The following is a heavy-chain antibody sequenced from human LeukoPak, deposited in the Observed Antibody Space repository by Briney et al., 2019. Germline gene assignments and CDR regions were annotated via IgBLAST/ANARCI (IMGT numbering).Heavy chain of an antibody. D-gene: IGHD3-22*01. J-gene: IGHJ3*02. CDR1: GGSFSGYY. CDR2: INHSGST. V-gene: IGHV4-34*01. CDR3: ASEWYYYDSSGYQQDAFDI. Sequence: RTSETLSLTCAVYGGSFSGYYWSWIRQPPGKGLEWIGEINHSGSTNYNPSLKSRVTISVDTSKNQFSLKLSSVTAADTAVYYCASEWYYYDSSGYQQDAFDIWGQGTMVTASS.